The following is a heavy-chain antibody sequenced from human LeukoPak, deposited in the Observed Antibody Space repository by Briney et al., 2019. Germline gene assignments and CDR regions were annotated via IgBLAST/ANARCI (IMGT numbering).Heavy chain of an antibody. CDR2: MNPNSGNT. CDR3: ARGRGYSYGTGACDI. J-gene: IGHJ3*02. V-gene: IGHV1-8*01. D-gene: IGHD5-18*01. CDR1: VSTVTTYD. Sequence: ASVKVSCTPSVSTVTTYDVNWVRQATGQGLEWMGWMNPNSGNTGYAQKFQGRVTMTRNPSITAAYMELSSLRSEDTAVYYCARGRGYSYGTGACDIWGEGTMVTVSS.